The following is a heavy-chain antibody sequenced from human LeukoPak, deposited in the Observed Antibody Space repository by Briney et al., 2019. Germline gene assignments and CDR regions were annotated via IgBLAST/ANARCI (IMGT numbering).Heavy chain of an antibody. CDR2: IYYSGST. J-gene: IGHJ4*02. V-gene: IGHV4-59*08. Sequence: WDTLSLTCTVSGGSISTYYWSWIPQPPGKRREWIGYIYYSGSTNYNPSLKSRVTISVDTSKNQFSLKLTSVTAADTAVYYCARGGMAAVFDYWGQGTLVTVYS. CDR3: ARGGMAAVFDY. CDR1: GGSISTYY. D-gene: IGHD3-16*01.